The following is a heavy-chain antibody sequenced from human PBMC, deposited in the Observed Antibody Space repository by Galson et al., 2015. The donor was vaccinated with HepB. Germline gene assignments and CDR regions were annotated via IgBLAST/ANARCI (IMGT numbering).Heavy chain of an antibody. Sequence: SVKVSCKASGGTFTSYTISWVRQAPGHGLEWMGRLIPILGIANYAQKFQSRVTITADKSTSTAYMQLSSLISEDTAVYYCAGGLRTFDYWGQGTLVTVSS. D-gene: IGHD4-17*01. V-gene: IGHV1-69*02. CDR3: AGGLRTFDY. CDR2: LIPILGIA. CDR1: GGTFTSYT. J-gene: IGHJ4*02.